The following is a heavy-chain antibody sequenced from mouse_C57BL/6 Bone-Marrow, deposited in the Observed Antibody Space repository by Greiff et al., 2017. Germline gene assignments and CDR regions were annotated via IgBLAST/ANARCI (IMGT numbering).Heavy chain of an antibody. CDR2: IDPSDSYT. V-gene: IGHV1-59*01. J-gene: IGHJ2*01. CDR1: GYTFTSYW. Sequence: QVHVKQPGAELVRPGTSVKLSCKASGYTFTSYWMHWVKQRPGQGLEWIGVIDPSDSYTNYNQKFKGKATLTVDTSSSTAYMQLSSLTSEDSAVYYCAIDSSGYKNYFDYWGQGTTLTVSS. CDR3: AIDSSGYKNYFDY. D-gene: IGHD3-2*02.